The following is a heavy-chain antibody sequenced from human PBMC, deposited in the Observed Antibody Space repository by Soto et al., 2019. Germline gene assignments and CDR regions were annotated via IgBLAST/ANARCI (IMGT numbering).Heavy chain of an antibody. D-gene: IGHD2-2*03. V-gene: IGHV1-3*05. CDR3: ARVDGAY. J-gene: IGHJ4*02. CDR2: INPGNANT. Sequence: QVQLVQSGAEEKKPGASVKVSCTTSGYSFSSYAIHWVRQAPGQGLEWMGWINPGNANTKNSQKFQGRVTITSDTSASTAYMELSSLTSEDTAVYYCARVDGAYWGQGTLVTVYS. CDR1: GYSFSSYA.